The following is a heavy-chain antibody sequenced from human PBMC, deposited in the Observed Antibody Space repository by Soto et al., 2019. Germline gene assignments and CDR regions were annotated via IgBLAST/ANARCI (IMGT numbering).Heavy chain of an antibody. CDR2: IIPVLGLA. Sequence: QVQLVQSGAEVKKPGSSVKVSCKASGGTFSTYIINWVRQAPGQGLEWMGRIIPVLGLANYAQKFQGRVTITADKPTSTAYMDLSSLRSEDTAMYYCTRGSGGGFDDWGQGTLVTVSS. CDR3: TRGSGGGFDD. J-gene: IGHJ4*02. CDR1: GGTFSTYI. V-gene: IGHV1-69*02. D-gene: IGHD1-26*01.